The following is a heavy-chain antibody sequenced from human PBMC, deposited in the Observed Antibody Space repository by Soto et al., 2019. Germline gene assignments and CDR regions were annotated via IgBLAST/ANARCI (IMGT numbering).Heavy chain of an antibody. Sequence: QVQLVQSGAEVKKPGASVKVSCKACGYSFTGYYIHWMRQAPGQGLEWMGWINPNSGGTSYAQKFQDWVTMTRDTSISTAYMELSRLTSAGTAIYYCARFSSRYYYFDFWGQGTLVTVSS. CDR1: GYSFTGYY. D-gene: IGHD6-13*01. V-gene: IGHV1-2*04. CDR2: INPNSGGT. J-gene: IGHJ4*02. CDR3: ARFSSRYYYFDF.